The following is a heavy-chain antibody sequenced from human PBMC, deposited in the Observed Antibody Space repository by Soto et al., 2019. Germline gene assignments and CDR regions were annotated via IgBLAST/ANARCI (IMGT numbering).Heavy chain of an antibody. D-gene: IGHD3-22*01. V-gene: IGHV4-34*01. CDR1: GGSFIGYY. J-gene: IGHJ4*02. Sequence: SETLSLTCAVYGGSFIGYYCSCIRHPPLKWREWIGEINHSGSTNYNPSLKSRVTISVDTSKNQFSLKLSSVTAADTAVYYCARGRDYYDSSAIKGDTFDYWGQGTLVTVSS. CDR2: INHSGST. CDR3: ARGRDYYDSSAIKGDTFDY.